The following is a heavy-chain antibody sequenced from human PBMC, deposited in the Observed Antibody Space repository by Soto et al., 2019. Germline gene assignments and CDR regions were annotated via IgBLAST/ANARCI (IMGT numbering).Heavy chain of an antibody. CDR2: IYYSGST. J-gene: IGHJ5*02. Sequence: QVQLQESGPGLVKPSETLSLTCTVSGGSVSSGSYYWSWIRQPPGKGLEWIGYIYYSGSTNYNPSLKSRVTISVDTSKNQFSLKLSSVTAADTAVYYCARGGYDSTWGQGTLVTVSS. D-gene: IGHD3-22*01. CDR1: GGSVSSGSYY. CDR3: ARGGYDST. V-gene: IGHV4-61*01.